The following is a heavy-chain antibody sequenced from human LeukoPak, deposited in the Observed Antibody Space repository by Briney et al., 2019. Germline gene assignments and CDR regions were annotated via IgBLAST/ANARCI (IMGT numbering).Heavy chain of an antibody. CDR2: IKQDGSEK. CDR1: GFTFSDRY. J-gene: IGHJ4*02. D-gene: IGHD3-9*01. Sequence: GGSLRLSCAASGFTFSDRYMGWVRRAPGKGLERVANIKQDGSEKNYVDSVKGRFTISRDNAKNSLYLQMNNLRVEDTAMYYCAGGTGFIIKDWGQGTLVTVSS. V-gene: IGHV3-7*03. CDR3: AGGTGFIIKD.